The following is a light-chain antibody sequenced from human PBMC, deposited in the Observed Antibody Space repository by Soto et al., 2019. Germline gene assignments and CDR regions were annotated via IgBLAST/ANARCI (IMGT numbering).Light chain of an antibody. Sequence: QSVLTQPPSVSAAPGQKVTISCSGSSSNIGNNYVSWYQQLPGTAPKLLIYDNNKRPSGNPDRFSGSKSGTSATLGITGLQTGDEADYYCGTWDYSLSAGVFGGGTKLTVL. CDR1: SSNIGNNY. CDR3: GTWDYSLSAGV. CDR2: DNN. J-gene: IGLJ3*02. V-gene: IGLV1-51*01.